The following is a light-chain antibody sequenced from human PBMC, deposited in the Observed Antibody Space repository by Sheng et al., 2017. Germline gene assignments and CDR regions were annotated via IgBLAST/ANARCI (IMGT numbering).Light chain of an antibody. CDR1: SSNIGAGYD. Sequence: QSVLTQPPSVSGAPGQRVTISCTGSSSNIGAGYDVHWYQQLPGAAPKLLIYANTNRPSGVPDRFSGSKSGTSASLAITGLQADDEADYYCQSYDTRLTGSRVFGGGTKLTVL. V-gene: IGLV1-40*01. CDR2: ANT. J-gene: IGLJ2*01. CDR3: QSYDTRLTGSRV.